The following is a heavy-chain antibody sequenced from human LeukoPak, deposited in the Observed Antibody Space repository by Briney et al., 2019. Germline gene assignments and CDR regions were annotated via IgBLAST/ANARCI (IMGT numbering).Heavy chain of an antibody. CDR2: IKLDGSEK. CDR3: ARDQYDTWSRRGNFDS. V-gene: IGHV3-7*03. D-gene: IGHD3/OR15-3a*01. CDR1: GLTFSSHW. Sequence: GGSLRLSCAASGLTFSSHWMHWVRQAPGKGLEWVANIKLDGSEKNYVDSVKGRFTISRDNTKNSLYLQMNSLRAEDTAVFYCARDQYDTWSRRGNFDSWGQGTLVIVSS. J-gene: IGHJ4*02.